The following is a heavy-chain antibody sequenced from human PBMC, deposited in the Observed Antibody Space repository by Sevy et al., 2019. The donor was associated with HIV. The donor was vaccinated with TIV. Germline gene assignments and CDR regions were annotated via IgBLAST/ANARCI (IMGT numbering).Heavy chain of an antibody. CDR2: IKSKTDGGTT. V-gene: IGHV3-15*01. J-gene: IGHJ4*02. D-gene: IGHD3-16*02. CDR1: GFTFSNAW. Sequence: GGSLRLSCAASGFTFSNAWMSWVRQAPGKGLEWVGRIKSKTDGGTTDYAAPVKGRFTISRDDSKNTLYLQMNSLKTEDTAVYYCTTELPYDYVWGSYRNYFDYWGQRTLVTVSS. CDR3: TTELPYDYVWGSYRNYFDY.